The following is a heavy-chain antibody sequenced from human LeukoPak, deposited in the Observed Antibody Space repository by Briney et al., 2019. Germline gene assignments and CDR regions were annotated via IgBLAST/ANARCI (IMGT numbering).Heavy chain of an antibody. V-gene: IGHV3-23*01. D-gene: IGHD6-19*01. CDR2: IYPSGDST. J-gene: IGHJ4*02. CDR3: AKDVVPDSGWDLDY. CDR1: GFTFSTYS. Sequence: GGSLRLSCTASGFTFSTYSMTWVRQGPGKGLEWVSSIYPSGDSTFYADSVKGRFTISRDNSKNTLYLQMSSLRTEDTAIYYCAKDVVPDSGWDLDYWGQGTLVTVSS.